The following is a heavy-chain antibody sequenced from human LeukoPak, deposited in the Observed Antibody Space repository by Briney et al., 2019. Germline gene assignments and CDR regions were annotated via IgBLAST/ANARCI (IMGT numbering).Heavy chain of an antibody. J-gene: IGHJ4*02. D-gene: IGHD2-2*01. CDR1: GYSFTTYG. CDR2: ISTYNGNT. V-gene: IGHV1-18*01. Sequence: ASVKVSCKASGYSFTTYGISWVRQAPGQGLEWMGWISTYNGNTNYAQKVQGRVTITTDTSTSTAYMELRRLRSDDTAVYYCARDTNYFTSSFDYWGQETLVTVSS. CDR3: ARDTNYFTSSFDY.